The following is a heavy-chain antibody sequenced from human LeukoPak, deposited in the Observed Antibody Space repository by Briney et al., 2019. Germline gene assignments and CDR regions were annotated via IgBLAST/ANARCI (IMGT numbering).Heavy chain of an antibody. CDR1: GVSFNDYY. D-gene: IGHD4-17*01. CDR2: INHSGYT. J-gene: IGHJ4*02. Sequence: SETLSLTCAVSGVSFNDYYWSWVRQTPGKGLEWIGEINHSGYTNDSPSLKSRVTISIDTSRKQFSLNLRSVTVADTGSYYCTRMTTGHDYWGQGTLVTVSS. V-gene: IGHV4-34*01. CDR3: TRMTTGHDY.